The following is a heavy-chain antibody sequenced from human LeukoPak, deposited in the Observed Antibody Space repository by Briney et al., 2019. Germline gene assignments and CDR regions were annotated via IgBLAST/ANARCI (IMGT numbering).Heavy chain of an antibody. CDR3: ARLLLYSYGVAYFDY. J-gene: IGHJ4*02. D-gene: IGHD5-18*01. V-gene: IGHV4-59*08. Sequence: SETLSLTCTVSGGSISSYYWSWIRQPPGKGLEWIGYIYYSGSTNYNPSLKSRVTISVDTSKNQFSLKLSSVTAADTAVYYCARLLLYSYGVAYFDYWGQGTLVTVSS. CDR2: IYYSGST. CDR1: GGSISSYY.